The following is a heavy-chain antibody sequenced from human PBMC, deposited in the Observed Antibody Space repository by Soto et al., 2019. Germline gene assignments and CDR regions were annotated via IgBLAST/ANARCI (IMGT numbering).Heavy chain of an antibody. D-gene: IGHD6-19*01. CDR1: GYTFTGYY. J-gene: IGHJ5*02. CDR3: ARDRSSGPGWFDP. CDR2: INPNSGGT. Sequence: ASVKVSCKASGYTFTGYYMHWVRQAPGQGLEWMGWINPNSGGTNYAQKFQGRVTMTRDTSISTAYMELSRLRSDDTAVYYCARDRSSGPGWFDPWGQGNMVTVSS. V-gene: IGHV1-2*02.